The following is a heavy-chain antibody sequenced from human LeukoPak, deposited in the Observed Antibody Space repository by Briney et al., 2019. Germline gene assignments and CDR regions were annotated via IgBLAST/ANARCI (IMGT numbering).Heavy chain of an antibody. V-gene: IGHV3-33*01. CDR3: ARDTSSSWYYFDH. J-gene: IGHJ4*02. CDR1: GFTFRNYG. Sequence: GGSLRLSCAASGFTFRNYGMHWVRQAPGKGLEWVAVILSDGSTKYYAESVQGRFTISRDTSKNRRYLQLNSLRVEDTAVFYCARDTSSSWYYFDHWGQGTLVTASS. D-gene: IGHD6-13*01. CDR2: ILSDGSTK.